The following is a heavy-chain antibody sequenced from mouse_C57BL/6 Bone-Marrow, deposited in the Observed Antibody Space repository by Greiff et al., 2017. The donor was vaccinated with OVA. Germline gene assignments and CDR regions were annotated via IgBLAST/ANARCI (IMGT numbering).Heavy chain of an antibody. CDR1: GYTFTSYW. V-gene: IGHV1-55*01. CDR2: IYPGSGST. D-gene: IGHD1-1*01. J-gene: IGHJ1*03. CDR3: ARISLYYYGSRYFDV. Sequence: QVQLQQPGAELVKPGASVKMSCKASGYTFTSYWITWVKQRPGQGLEWIGDIYPGSGSTNYNEKFKSKATLTVDTSSSTAYMQLSSLTSEDSAVYYCARISLYYYGSRYFDVWGTGTTVTVSS.